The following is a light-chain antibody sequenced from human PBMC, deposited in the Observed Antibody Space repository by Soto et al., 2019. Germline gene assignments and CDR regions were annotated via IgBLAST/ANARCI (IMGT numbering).Light chain of an antibody. CDR1: SSDIGGYDY. V-gene: IGLV2-14*01. Sequence: QSVLTQPASVSGSPGQSITITCTGTSSDIGGYDYVSWYQHHPGKAPKVIIYGVTNRPSGVSHRFSGSKSANTASLTISGLQAEDEADYYCTSYTSSSTHVFGTGT. CDR2: GVT. CDR3: TSYTSSSTHV. J-gene: IGLJ1*01.